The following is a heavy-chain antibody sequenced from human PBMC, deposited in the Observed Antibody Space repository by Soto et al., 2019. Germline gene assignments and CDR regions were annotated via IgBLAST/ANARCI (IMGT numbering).Heavy chain of an antibody. D-gene: IGHD3-10*01. CDR1: GFTFSDHY. J-gene: IGHJ4*02. CDR3: VSVSGSYYYDY. Sequence: LRLSCAASGFTFSDHYMDWVRQAPGKGLEWVGRTRNKANSYTTEYAASVKGRFTISRDDSKNSLYLQMNSLKTEDTALYYCVSVSGSYYYDYWGQGTLVTVSS. CDR2: TRNKANSYTT. V-gene: IGHV3-72*01.